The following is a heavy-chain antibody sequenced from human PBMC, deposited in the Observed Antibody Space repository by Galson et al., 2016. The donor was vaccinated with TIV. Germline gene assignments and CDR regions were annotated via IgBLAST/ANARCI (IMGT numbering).Heavy chain of an antibody. D-gene: IGHD5-18*01. Sequence: SVKVSCKASGDTFTSYPFNWVRQAPGQGLERMGGIIPLFGTANYAQKFQGRVTVTADESTSTVYLDLSSLRSEDTGVYYCAKDRNTALDTYHYYYGMDVWGQGTTVTVSS. V-gene: IGHV1-69*13. CDR1: GDTFTSYP. CDR3: AKDRNTALDTYHYYYGMDV. J-gene: IGHJ6*02. CDR2: IIPLFGTA.